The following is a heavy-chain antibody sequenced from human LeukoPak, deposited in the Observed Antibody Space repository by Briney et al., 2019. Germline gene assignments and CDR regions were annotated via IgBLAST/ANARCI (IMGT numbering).Heavy chain of an antibody. J-gene: IGHJ4*02. Sequence: SETLSLTCTVSDGSIGTYYWSWIRPPPGKGLEWIGYIYYTGDTNLNPSLKSRVTISVDTSKNQFSLKLNSVTAADTAVYYARGVYIAAAQYGYWGQGTLDTVSS. CDR1: DGSIGTYY. D-gene: IGHD6-13*01. CDR3: ARGVYIAAAQYGY. V-gene: IGHV4-59*01. CDR2: IYYTGDT.